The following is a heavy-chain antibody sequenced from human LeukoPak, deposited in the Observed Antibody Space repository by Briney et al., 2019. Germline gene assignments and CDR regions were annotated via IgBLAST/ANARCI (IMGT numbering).Heavy chain of an antibody. CDR1: VYSFTTYD. CDR2: MNLKSGYT. D-gene: IGHD1-26*01. CDR3: ARVAGSIDY. J-gene: IGHJ4*02. V-gene: IGHV1-8*03. Sequence: ASVKVSCKASVYSFTTYDINWVRETTGQGLEWMGWMNLKSGYTGYAQKFQGRVTITSDTSTSTVYMELSSLRSEDTAVYYCARVAGSIDYWGQGTLVTVSS.